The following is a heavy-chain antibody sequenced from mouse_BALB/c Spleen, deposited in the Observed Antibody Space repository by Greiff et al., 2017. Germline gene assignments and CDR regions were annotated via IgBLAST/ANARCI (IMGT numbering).Heavy chain of an antibody. CDR3: VRHDYDGRGFDY. CDR1: GFTFNTYA. D-gene: IGHD2-4*01. Sequence: GGGLVQPKGSLKLSCAASGFTFNTYAMNWVRQAPGKGLEWVARIRSKSNNYATYYADSVKDRFTISRDDSQSMLYLQMNNLKTEDTAMYYCVRHDYDGRGFDYWGQGTTLTVSS. V-gene: IGHV10-1*02. J-gene: IGHJ2*01. CDR2: IRSKSNNYAT.